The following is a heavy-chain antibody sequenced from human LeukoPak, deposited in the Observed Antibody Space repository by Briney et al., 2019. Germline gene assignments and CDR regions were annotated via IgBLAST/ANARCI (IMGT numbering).Heavy chain of an antibody. CDR2: MFTGGST. D-gene: IGHD6-13*01. V-gene: IGHV4-4*07. J-gene: IGHJ3*01. CDR3: ARDRSMDGSQYRWYFDL. Sequence: SETLSLTCTVSGGSVNSYYWSWIRQPAGKGLEWIGRMFTGGSTNYNPSLKSRVTMSVDTSKNQFSLKLSSVTAADTAIYYCARDRSMDGSQYRWYFDLWGQGTMVTVSS. CDR1: GGSVNSYY.